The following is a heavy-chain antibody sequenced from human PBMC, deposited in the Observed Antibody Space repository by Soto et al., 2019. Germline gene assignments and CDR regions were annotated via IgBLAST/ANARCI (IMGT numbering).Heavy chain of an antibody. D-gene: IGHD3-16*01. Sequence: GGSLRLSCAASGFTFSNYWMSWVRQAPGMGLEWVSLISATGGGAYYADSVKGRFTISRDNSDNTLYLQVHSLGAEDTAVYYCAKDRRAGGNSAFYFDFWGQGAQVTVSS. V-gene: IGHV3-23*01. CDR3: AKDRRAGGNSAFYFDF. CDR1: GFTFSNYW. CDR2: ISATGGGA. J-gene: IGHJ5*01.